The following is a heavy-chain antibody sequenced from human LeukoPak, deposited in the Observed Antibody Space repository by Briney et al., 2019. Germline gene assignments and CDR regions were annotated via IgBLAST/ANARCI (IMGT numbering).Heavy chain of an antibody. CDR1: GLTVSSNY. J-gene: IGHJ4*02. CDR3: PRDVSSRHLDY. Sequence: GGPLRLSCAASGLTVSSNYLSWVRQTPGKGLEWVSVIYVDGSTYYADSVKGRFTISRDNSKNMMYLQMNSLRADDTAVYYCPRDVSSRHLDYWGQGTLVTVSS. D-gene: IGHD2/OR15-2a*01. V-gene: IGHV3-66*01. CDR2: IYVDGST.